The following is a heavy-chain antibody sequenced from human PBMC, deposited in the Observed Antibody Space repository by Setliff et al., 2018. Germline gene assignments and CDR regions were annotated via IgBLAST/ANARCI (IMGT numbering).Heavy chain of an antibody. J-gene: IGHJ4*02. D-gene: IGHD3-16*01. Sequence: SETLSLTCAVSGYSISSGYYWAWIRQAPGRGLEWIGSIFYSGGSTYSDNLSLKSRATISRDISKNQFYLTLTSVTAADTAVYYCARAGYNYDYGDYWGQGSLVTVSS. CDR3: ARAGYNYDYGDY. CDR2: IFYSGGS. CDR1: GYSISSGYY. V-gene: IGHV4-38-2*01.